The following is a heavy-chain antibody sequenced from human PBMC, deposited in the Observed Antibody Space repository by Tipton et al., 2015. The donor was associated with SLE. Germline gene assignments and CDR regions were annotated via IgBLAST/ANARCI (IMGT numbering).Heavy chain of an antibody. CDR3: ARDRGTGGYSSSWYYFDY. V-gene: IGHV4-34*01. J-gene: IGHJ4*02. D-gene: IGHD6-13*01. Sequence: TLSLTCAVYGGSFSGYYWSWIRQPPGKGLEWIGEINHSGSTNYNPSLKSRATISVDTSKNQFSLKLNSVTAADTAVYYCARDRGTGGYSSSWYYFDYWGQGTLVTVSS. CDR2: INHSGST. CDR1: GGSFSGYY.